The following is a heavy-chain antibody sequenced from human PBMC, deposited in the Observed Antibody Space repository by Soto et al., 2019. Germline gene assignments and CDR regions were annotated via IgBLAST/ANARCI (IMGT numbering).Heavy chain of an antibody. J-gene: IGHJ6*02. CDR3: ATQFHHCGGDCYRGPYFGMDV. CDR1: GGTFSSYA. CDR2: IIPTFGTA. V-gene: IGHV1-69*13. Sequence: SVKVSCKASGGTFSSYAISWVRQAPGQGLEWMGGIIPTFGTANYAQKFQGRVTITADESTSTAYMELSSLRSEDTAVYYCATQFHHCGGDCYRGPYFGMDVWGQGTTVTVSS. D-gene: IGHD2-21*02.